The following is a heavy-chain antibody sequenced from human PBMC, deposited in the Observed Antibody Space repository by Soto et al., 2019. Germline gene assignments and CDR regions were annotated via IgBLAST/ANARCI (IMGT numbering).Heavy chain of an antibody. V-gene: IGHV3-33*01. CDR3: AREKGGSGWYDGLDY. Sequence: GGSLRLSCAASGFTFSSYGMHWVRQAPGKGLEWVAVIWYDGSNKYYADSVKGRFTISRDNSKNTLYLQMNSLRAEDTAVYYCAREKGGSGWYDGLDYWGQGTLVTVSS. CDR2: IWYDGSNK. J-gene: IGHJ4*02. CDR1: GFTFSSYG. D-gene: IGHD6-19*01.